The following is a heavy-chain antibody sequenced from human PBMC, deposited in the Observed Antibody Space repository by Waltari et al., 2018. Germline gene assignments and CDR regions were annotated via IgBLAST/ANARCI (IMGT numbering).Heavy chain of an antibody. Sequence: QVQLVQSGAEVKKTGASVKVSCKASGYTFTGYSMHCVRQAPGQGLEWMGRINPNSAGTNYAQKFQGRVTMTRDTSISTAYMELSRLRSDDTAVYYCAAYCSGGSCYSDDYWGQGTLVTVSS. J-gene: IGHJ4*02. D-gene: IGHD2-15*01. CDR1: GYTFTGYS. V-gene: IGHV1-2*06. CDR2: INPNSAGT. CDR3: AAYCSGGSCYSDDY.